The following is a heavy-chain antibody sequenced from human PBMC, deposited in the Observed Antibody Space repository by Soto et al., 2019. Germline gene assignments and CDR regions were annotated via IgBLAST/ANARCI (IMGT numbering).Heavy chain of an antibody. Sequence: EVQLVESGGGLIQPGGSLRLSCAASGFTVSSNYMSWVRQAPGKGLEWVSVIYSGGSTYYAGSVMGRFTTSRDNSKNTLYLQMNSRRAEETAGYYGERGDDRYGDPYPRYGMDVWGPGTTVTGSS. D-gene: IGHD4-17*01. J-gene: IGHJ6*02. CDR2: IYSGGST. CDR3: ERGDDRYGDPYPRYGMDV. CDR1: GFTVSSNY. V-gene: IGHV3-53*01.